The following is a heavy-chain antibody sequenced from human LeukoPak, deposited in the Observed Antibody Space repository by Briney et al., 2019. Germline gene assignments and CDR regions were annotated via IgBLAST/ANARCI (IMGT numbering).Heavy chain of an antibody. CDR2: FYYSGST. J-gene: IGHJ4*02. D-gene: IGHD3-10*01. CDR1: GGSVSSGRYY. CDR3: ARVTAGSHPFDH. Sequence: SETLSLTCTVSGGSVSSGRYYWSWIRQPPGKGLEWIGYFYYSGSTNYNPSLKSRVTISVDTAKNQFSLKLSSVTAADTALYYCARVTAGSHPFDHWGQGTLVTVSS. V-gene: IGHV4-61*01.